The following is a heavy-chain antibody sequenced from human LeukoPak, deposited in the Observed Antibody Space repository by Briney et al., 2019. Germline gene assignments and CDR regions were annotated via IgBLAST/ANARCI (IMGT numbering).Heavy chain of an antibody. D-gene: IGHD1-26*01. Sequence: GGSLRLSCAASGLTVSSSYMSWVRQAPGKGLEWVSIIYNDGSTYYADSMKGRFTISRDNSKNTLYLQVNSLRAEDTAEYYCAKAHGGSYHSGIDWGQGTLVIVSS. J-gene: IGHJ4*02. CDR1: GLTVSSSY. CDR2: IYNDGST. CDR3: AKAHGGSYHSGID. V-gene: IGHV3-53*01.